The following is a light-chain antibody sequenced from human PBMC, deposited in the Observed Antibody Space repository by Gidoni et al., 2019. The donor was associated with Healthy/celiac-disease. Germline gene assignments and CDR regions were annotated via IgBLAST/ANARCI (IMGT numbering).Light chain of an antibody. V-gene: IGKV1-39*01. J-gene: IGKJ4*01. CDR1: QSISSY. CDR2: AAS. Sequence: IQMTQSPPSLSASVGDRVTITCRASQSISSYINWYQQKPGKAPKLLIYAASSLQSGVPSRFSGSGSGTDFTLTISSLQPEDFATYYCQQSYSTPLTCGGGTKVEIK. CDR3: QQSYSTPLT.